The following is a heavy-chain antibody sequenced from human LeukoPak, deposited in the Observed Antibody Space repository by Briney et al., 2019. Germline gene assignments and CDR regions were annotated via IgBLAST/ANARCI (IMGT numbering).Heavy chain of an antibody. CDR3: ARAGTGIAAAGDGFDY. J-gene: IGHJ4*02. Sequence: SETLSLTCTVSGGSISSYYWSWIRQPPGKGLEWIGYIYYSGSTNYNPSLKSRVTISVDTSKNQFSLKLSSVTAADTAVYYCARAGTGIAAAGDGFDYGGQGTLVTVSS. D-gene: IGHD6-13*01. CDR2: IYYSGST. V-gene: IGHV4-59*01. CDR1: GGSISSYY.